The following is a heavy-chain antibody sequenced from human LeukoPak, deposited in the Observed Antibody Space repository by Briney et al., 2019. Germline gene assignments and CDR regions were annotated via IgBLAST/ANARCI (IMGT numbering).Heavy chain of an antibody. CDR1: GFTFSDAW. CDR3: TADMPASSRAADY. V-gene: IGHV3-15*01. Sequence: GGSPRLSCAASGFTFSDAWMSWVRQAPGMGLEWVGRIKTKADGATTDYAAPVKGRFTISRDDSKTTLYLQINSLKTEDTAVYYCTADMPASSRAADYWGQGTLVTVSS. CDR2: IKTKADGATT. J-gene: IGHJ4*02. D-gene: IGHD2-15*01.